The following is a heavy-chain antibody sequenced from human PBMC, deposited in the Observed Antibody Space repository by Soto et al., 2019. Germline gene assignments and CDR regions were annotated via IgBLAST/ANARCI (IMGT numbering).Heavy chain of an antibody. J-gene: IGHJ4*02. CDR1: GGSISSSSYY. Sequence: QLQLQESGPGLVKPSETLSLTCTVSGGSISSSSYYWGWIRQPPGKGLEWIGSIYYSGSTYYNPSLKSRVTISEDTSKTQFSLKLSSVTAADTAVYYCARQWLVSLHHDYWGQGTLVTVSS. CDR2: IYYSGST. V-gene: IGHV4-39*01. CDR3: ARQWLVSLHHDY. D-gene: IGHD6-19*01.